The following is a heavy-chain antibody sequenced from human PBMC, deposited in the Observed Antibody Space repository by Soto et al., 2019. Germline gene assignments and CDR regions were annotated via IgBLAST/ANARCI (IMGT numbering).Heavy chain of an antibody. CDR3: ARVGRGTATTVVDSCDI. J-gene: IGHJ3*02. Sequence: QVQLQQWGAGLLKPSETLSLTCAVYGGFVSSGSYYWSWIRQPPGKGLEWIVEMSHSGGTHFNPSLKSRVTISVDTSKNEFSLKMASVTAADTALYYCARVGRGTATTVVDSCDIWGPGTMVTVSS. V-gene: IGHV4-34*01. CDR1: GGFVSSGSYY. D-gene: IGHD1-1*01. CDR2: MSHSGGT.